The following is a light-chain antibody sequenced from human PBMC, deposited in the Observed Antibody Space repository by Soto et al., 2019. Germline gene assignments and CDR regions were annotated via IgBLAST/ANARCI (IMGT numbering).Light chain of an antibody. J-gene: IGKJ1*01. CDR2: KAS. Sequence: DIQMTQSPSTLSASVGDRVTITCRASQSISSWLAWYQQKPGKAPNLLIYKASSLESGVPSRFSDRGSGTEFTLTIRSRQPDDFATYYCQQYNSYSWTFGQGTKVEIQ. V-gene: IGKV1-5*03. CDR3: QQYNSYSWT. CDR1: QSISSW.